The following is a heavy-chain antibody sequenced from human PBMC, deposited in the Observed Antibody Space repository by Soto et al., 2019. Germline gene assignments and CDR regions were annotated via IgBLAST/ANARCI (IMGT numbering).Heavy chain of an antibody. D-gene: IGHD2-15*01. CDR3: ARRFCRAGSCYSAFDI. CDR1: GYSFTSYW. J-gene: IGHJ3*02. Sequence: PGESLKISCKGSGYSFTSYWIGWVRQMPGKGLEWMGIIYPGDSDTTYSPSFQGQVTISADKSISTAYLQWSSLEAPDTAMYYCARRFCRAGSCYSAFDIWGQVTMVTVSS. V-gene: IGHV5-51*01. CDR2: IYPGDSDT.